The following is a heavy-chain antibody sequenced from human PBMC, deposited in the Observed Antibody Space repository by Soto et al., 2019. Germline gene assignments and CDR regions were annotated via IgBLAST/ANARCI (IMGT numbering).Heavy chain of an antibody. CDR3: ARGWDYYDSSGYYYYYYGMDV. CDR1: GGSFSGYY. J-gene: IGHJ6*02. Sequence: SETLSLTCAVYGGSFSGYYWSWIRQPPGKGLEWIGEINHSGSTNYNPSLKSRVTISVDTSKNQFSLKLSSVTAADTAVYYCARGWDYYDSSGYYYYYYGMDVWGQGTTVTVS. CDR2: INHSGST. D-gene: IGHD3-22*01. V-gene: IGHV4-34*01.